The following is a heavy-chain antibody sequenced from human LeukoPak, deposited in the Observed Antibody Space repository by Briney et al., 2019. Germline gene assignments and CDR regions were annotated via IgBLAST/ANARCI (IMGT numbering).Heavy chain of an antibody. CDR3: ARAKDYDFWSGYPNWFDP. Sequence: ETLSLTCTVSGGSISSYYWSWIRQPAGKGLEWIGRIYTSGSTNYNPSLKSRVTMSVDTSKNQFSLKLSSVTAADTAVYYCARAKDYDFWSGYPNWFDPWGQGTLVTVSS. D-gene: IGHD3-3*01. J-gene: IGHJ5*02. V-gene: IGHV4-4*07. CDR1: GGSISSYY. CDR2: IYTSGST.